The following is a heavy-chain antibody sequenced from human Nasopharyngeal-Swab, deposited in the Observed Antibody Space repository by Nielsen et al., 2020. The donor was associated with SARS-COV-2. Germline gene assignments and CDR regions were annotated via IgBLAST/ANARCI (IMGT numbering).Heavy chain of an antibody. CDR2: ISYDGSNK. V-gene: IGHV3-30-3*01. D-gene: IGHD3-22*01. CDR3: ASLGDSSGYYYRIDGYAHDAHDAFDI. J-gene: IGHJ3*02. Sequence: WIRQPPGKGLEWVAVISYDGSNKYYADSVKGRFTISRDNSKNTLYLQMNSLRAEDTAVYCCASLGDSSGYYYRIDGYAHDAHDAFDIWGQGTMVTVSS.